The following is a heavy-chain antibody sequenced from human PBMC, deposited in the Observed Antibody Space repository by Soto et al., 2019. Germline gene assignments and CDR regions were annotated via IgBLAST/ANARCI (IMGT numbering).Heavy chain of an antibody. V-gene: IGHV4-59*01. CDR3: ASWWAIKGYFTY. Sequence: SETLSLTCIVSGGSISTYYWSWIRQPPGKGLEWIGYIYDSGNTNYNPSLKSRVTISVDTSKNQFSLNLSSVTAADTAVYYCASWWAIKGYFTYWGQGSLVTVSS. D-gene: IGHD2-15*01. CDR1: GGSISTYY. CDR2: IYDSGNT. J-gene: IGHJ4*02.